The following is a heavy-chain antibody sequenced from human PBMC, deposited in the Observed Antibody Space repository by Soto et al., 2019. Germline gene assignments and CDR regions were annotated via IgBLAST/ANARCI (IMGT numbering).Heavy chain of an antibody. J-gene: IGHJ5*02. D-gene: IGHD4-17*01. V-gene: IGHV4-39*01. CDR1: GGSINSDTDY. CDR3: ARRLEEYGNYWFDP. Sequence: QLQLQESGPGLVKPSETSSLTCTVSGGSINSDTDYWAWIRQPPGKALEWIGSIYHSGSTYQNPSLKSRITMSVDRSKSQFSLRLTSVTAADTAVYYCARRLEEYGNYWFDPWGQGILVTVSS. CDR2: IYHSGST.